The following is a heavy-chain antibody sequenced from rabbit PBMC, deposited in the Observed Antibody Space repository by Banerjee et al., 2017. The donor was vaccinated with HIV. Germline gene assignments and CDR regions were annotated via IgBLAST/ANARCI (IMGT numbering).Heavy chain of an antibody. J-gene: IGHJ4*01. CDR2: IDGGSNGRI. V-gene: IGHV1S40*01. CDR3: ARVRDDGRRAYAL. Sequence: QSLEESGGDRVKPGASLTPTCTASGFSFSSYYYMCWVRQAPGKGLEWIACIDGGSNGRIYYASWAKGRLTISKTSPTPLTLPMSSLTAADPAAYFCARVRDDGRRAYALWGPGTLVTVS. D-gene: IGHD3-1*01. CDR1: GFSFSSYYY.